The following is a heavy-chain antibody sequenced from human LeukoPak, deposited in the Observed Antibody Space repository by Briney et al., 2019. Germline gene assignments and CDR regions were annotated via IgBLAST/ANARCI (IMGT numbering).Heavy chain of an antibody. CDR2: INPNSGGT. CDR3: AGGRHYWSSTSCYGGNLDDAFDI. D-gene: IGHD2-2*01. J-gene: IGHJ3*02. Sequence: ASVKVSCKASGYTFTGYYMHWVRQAPGQGLEWLGWINPNSGGTNYAQKFQDRVTMTRDTSISTAYMELSRLRSDDTAVYYCAGGRHYWSSTSCYGGNLDDAFDIWGQGTMVTVSS. CDR1: GYTFTGYY. V-gene: IGHV1-2*02.